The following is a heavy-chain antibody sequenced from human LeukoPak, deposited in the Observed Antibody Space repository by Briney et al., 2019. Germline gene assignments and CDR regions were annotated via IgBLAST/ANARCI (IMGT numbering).Heavy chain of an antibody. CDR1: GYTFTGYY. CDR2: INPNSGGT. CDR3: ARCGSKYGDYDYYYYYGMDV. J-gene: IGHJ6*02. D-gene: IGHD4-17*01. V-gene: IGHV1-2*02. Sequence: GASVKVSCKASGYTFTGYYMHWVRQAPGQGLEWMGWINPNSGGTNYAQKFQGRVTMTRDTSVSTAYMELSRLRSDDTAVYYCARCGSKYGDYDYYYYYGMDVWGQGTTVTVSS.